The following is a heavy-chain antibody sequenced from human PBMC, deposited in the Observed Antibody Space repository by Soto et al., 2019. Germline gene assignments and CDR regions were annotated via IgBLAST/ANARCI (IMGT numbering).Heavy chain of an antibody. J-gene: IGHJ4*02. CDR1: GGTFSSYA. Sequence: SVKVSCKASGGTFSSYAISWVRQAPGQGLEWMGGIIPIFGTANYAQKFQGRVTITADESTSTAYMELSSLRSEDTAVYYCARVLAGYCSGGSCSFDDWGQGTLVTVSS. CDR2: IIPIFGTA. D-gene: IGHD2-15*01. V-gene: IGHV1-69*13. CDR3: ARVLAGYCSGGSCSFDD.